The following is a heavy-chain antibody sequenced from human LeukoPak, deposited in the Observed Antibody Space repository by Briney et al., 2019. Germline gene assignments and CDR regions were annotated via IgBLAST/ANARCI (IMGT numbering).Heavy chain of an antibody. CDR3: ARGPGIRPSYYYYGMDV. Sequence: PSETLSLTCTVSGGSISSSSYYWGWIRQPPGKGLEWIGSIYYSGSTYYNPSLKSRVTISVDTSKNQFSLKLSSVTAADTAVYYCARGPGIRPSYYYYGMDVWGQGTTVTVSS. CDR1: GGSISSSSYY. J-gene: IGHJ6*02. CDR2: IYYSGST. D-gene: IGHD6-13*01. V-gene: IGHV4-39*07.